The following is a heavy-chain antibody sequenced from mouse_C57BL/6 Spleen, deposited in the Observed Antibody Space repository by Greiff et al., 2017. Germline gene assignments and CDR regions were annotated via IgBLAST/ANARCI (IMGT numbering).Heavy chain of an antibody. D-gene: IGHD2-4*01. Sequence: VKVVESGAELVKPGASVKISCKASGYAFSSYWMNWVKQRPGKGLEWIGQLYPGDGDTNYNGKFKGKATLTADKSSSTAYMQLSSLTSEDSAVYFCARSSYDYDGFAYWGQGTLVTVSA. CDR1: GYAFSSYW. CDR3: ARSSYDYDGFAY. J-gene: IGHJ3*01. CDR2: LYPGDGDT. V-gene: IGHV1-80*01.